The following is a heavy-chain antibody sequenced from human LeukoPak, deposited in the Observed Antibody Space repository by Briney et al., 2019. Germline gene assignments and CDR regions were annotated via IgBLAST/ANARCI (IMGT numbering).Heavy chain of an antibody. Sequence: SETLSLTCTVSGGSISSYYWSWIRQPPGKGLEWIGYIYYSGSTNYNPSLKSRVTISVDTSKNQFSLKLSSVTAADTAVYYCAKDLDYWGQGTLVTVSS. CDR3: AKDLDY. CDR1: GGSISSYY. V-gene: IGHV4-59*01. J-gene: IGHJ4*02. CDR2: IYYSGST.